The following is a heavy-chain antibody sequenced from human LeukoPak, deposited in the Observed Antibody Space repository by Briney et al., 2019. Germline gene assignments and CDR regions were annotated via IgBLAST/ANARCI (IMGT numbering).Heavy chain of an antibody. V-gene: IGHV3-23*01. J-gene: IGHJ6*04. CDR2: ISGSGGST. D-gene: IGHD3-9*01. Sequence: GGSLRLSCAASGFTFSSYARSWVRQAPGKGLEWVSVISGSGGSTYYADSVKGRFTISRDNSKNTLYLQMNSLRAQDTVVYYSEKTAYDILTGRPYYYYGMDVWGKGTTVTVSS. CDR3: EKTAYDILTGRPYYYYGMDV. CDR1: GFTFSSYA.